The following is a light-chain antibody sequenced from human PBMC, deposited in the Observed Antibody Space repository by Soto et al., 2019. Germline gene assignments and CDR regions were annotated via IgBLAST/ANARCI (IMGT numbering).Light chain of an antibody. Sequence: EIVLTQSPGTLSLSPGERATLSCRASQSVSSSYLAWYQQKPGQAPRLLIYGASSRATGIPDRFSGSGSGIDFTLTISGLEPEDFAVYYCQQYGSSPPITFGQGTRLEIK. CDR2: GAS. CDR3: QQYGSSPPIT. V-gene: IGKV3-20*01. J-gene: IGKJ5*01. CDR1: QSVSSSY.